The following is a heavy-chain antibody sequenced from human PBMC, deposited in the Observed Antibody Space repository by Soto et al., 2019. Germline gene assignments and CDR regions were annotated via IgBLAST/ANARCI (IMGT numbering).Heavy chain of an antibody. V-gene: IGHV1-2*02. J-gene: IGHJ6*02. D-gene: IGHD2-15*01. CDR3: ARDLRGYCSGGSCASWGDGMDV. CDR2: INPNSGGT. CDR1: GYTFTDYY. Sequence: ASVKVSCKASGYTFTDYYVHWVRQALGQGLEWMGWINPNSGGTKSAQKFQGRVTMTRDTSISTAYMELSSLRSEDTAVYYCARDLRGYCSGGSCASWGDGMDVWGQGTTVTVSS.